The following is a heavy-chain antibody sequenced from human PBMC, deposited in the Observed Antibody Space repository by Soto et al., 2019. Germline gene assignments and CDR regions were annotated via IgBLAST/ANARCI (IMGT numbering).Heavy chain of an antibody. CDR1: GGTFSSYA. D-gene: IGHD3-22*01. J-gene: IGHJ4*02. CDR3: ALNRDYYNSSGFPPGFDY. V-gene: IGHV1-69*01. CDR2: IIPIFGTA. Sequence: QVQLVQSGAEVKKPGSSVKVSCKASGGTFSSYAISWVRQAPGQGLEWMGGIIPIFGTANYAQKFQGRVTITADQTTSTAYMKLSSLRSEDTAVYYCALNRDYYNSSGFPPGFDYWGQGALVTVAT.